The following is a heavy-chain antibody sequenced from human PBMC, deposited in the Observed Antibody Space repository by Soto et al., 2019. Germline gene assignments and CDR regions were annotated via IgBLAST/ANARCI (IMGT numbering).Heavy chain of an antibody. CDR1: GFTFTSSA. Sequence: VKVSCKASGFTFTSSAFQWVRQARGQRLEWIGWIAVGSGYTNYAQRFQDRVTLTRDMSTATTYMELSRLTSEDTAIYYCAADATAWQQMVPSDYWGQGTLVTVSS. CDR3: AADATAWQQMVPSDY. CDR2: IAVGSGYT. D-gene: IGHD2-8*01. J-gene: IGHJ4*02. V-gene: IGHV1-58*01.